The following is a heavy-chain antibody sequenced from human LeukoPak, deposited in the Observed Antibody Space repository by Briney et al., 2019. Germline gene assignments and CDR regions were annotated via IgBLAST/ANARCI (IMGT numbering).Heavy chain of an antibody. J-gene: IGHJ4*02. V-gene: IGHV3-53*01. D-gene: IGHD6-6*01. CDR3: ARSGLVAARPEGFDY. CDR2: VYSGGST. CDR1: GFAVSNNY. Sequence: GGSLRLSCAATGFAVSNNYMTWVRQAPGKGLEWVSVVYSGGSTEYADSVKGRFTISRDNSKNTLYLQMNSLRAEDTAVYYCARSGLVAARPEGFDYWGQGTLVTVSS.